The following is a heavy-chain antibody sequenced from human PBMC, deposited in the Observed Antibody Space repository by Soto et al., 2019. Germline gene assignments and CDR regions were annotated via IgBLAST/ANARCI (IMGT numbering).Heavy chain of an antibody. CDR2: VSSGGTYI. D-gene: IGHD2-2*01. Sequence: GGSLSLSCVASGFTFSTYRMNWVRQAPGKGLEWVSSVSSGGTYIYYAESVRGRFIISRDNAKNSLYLQMNSLRGEDTAVYYCARVGGYCDTASCFAYFDSWGQGSLVTVSS. J-gene: IGHJ4*02. CDR3: ARVGGYCDTASCFAYFDS. V-gene: IGHV3-21*01. CDR1: GFTFSTYR.